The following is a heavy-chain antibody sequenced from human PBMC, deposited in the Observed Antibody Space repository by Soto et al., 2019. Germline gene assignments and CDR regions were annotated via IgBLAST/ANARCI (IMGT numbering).Heavy chain of an antibody. Sequence: NPSETLSLTCSVSGGSISSYYWSWIRQPPGKGLEWIGYIYYSGSTNYNPSLKSRVTISVDTSKNQFSLKLSSMTAADTAVYYCARGGGDCYSCRGIDCWGRGTLVTVSS. J-gene: IGHJ4*02. CDR3: ARGGGDCYSCRGIDC. D-gene: IGHD2-21*02. V-gene: IGHV4-59*01. CDR2: IYYSGST. CDR1: GGSISSYY.